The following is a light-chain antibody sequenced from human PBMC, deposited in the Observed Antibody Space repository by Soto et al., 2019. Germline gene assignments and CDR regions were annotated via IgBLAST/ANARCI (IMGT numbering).Light chain of an antibody. V-gene: IGLV2-14*01. Sequence: QSALTQPASVSGSPGQSITVSCTGTSSYVGRYNSVSWYQQYSGKAPKLVIYDVTTRPSGVPNRFSGSKSGNTAYLTIYGLQAEDEADYYCRSYSIRNTHVYVFGTGTKLTVL. CDR2: DVT. CDR1: SSYVGRYNS. CDR3: RSYSIRNTHVYV. J-gene: IGLJ1*01.